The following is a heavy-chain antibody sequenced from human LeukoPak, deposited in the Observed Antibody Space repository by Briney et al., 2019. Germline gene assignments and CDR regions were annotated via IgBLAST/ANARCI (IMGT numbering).Heavy chain of an antibody. J-gene: IGHJ4*02. V-gene: IGHV1-18*01. Sequence: ASVKVSCKASGYTFTSYGISWVRQAPGQGLEWMGWISAYNGNTNYAQKLQGRVTMTTDTSTSTAYMELRSLRSDDTAVYYRARSYYDFWSGHRLPLDYWGQGTLVTVSS. CDR3: ARSYYDFWSGHRLPLDY. CDR2: ISAYNGNT. CDR1: GYTFTSYG. D-gene: IGHD3-3*01.